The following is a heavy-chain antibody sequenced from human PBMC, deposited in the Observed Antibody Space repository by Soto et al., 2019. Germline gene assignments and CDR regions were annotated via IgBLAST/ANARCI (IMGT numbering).Heavy chain of an antibody. J-gene: IGHJ4*02. CDR2: VSGTGGSA. CDR1: GFTFSSYA. V-gene: IGHV3-23*01. D-gene: IGHD4-17*01. Sequence: GGSLRLSCAASGFTFSSYAMTWVRQAPGKGPEWVSGVSGTGGSAYYADSVKGRFTISRDKPTNTLYLHMNSLRAEDTAVYYCAGGSAYSDYDFEYWGQGTLVTVSS. CDR3: AGGSAYSDYDFEY.